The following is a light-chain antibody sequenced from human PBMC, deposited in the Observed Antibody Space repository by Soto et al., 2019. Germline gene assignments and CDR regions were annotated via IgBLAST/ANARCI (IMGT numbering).Light chain of an antibody. J-gene: IGLJ1*01. Sequence: QLVLTQSSSASASLGSSVKLTCTLSSGHSSYIIAWHQQQPGKAPRYLMKLEGSGSYNKGSGAPDRFSGSSSGADRYLTISNLQFEDEADYYCETWDSNTRVFGTGTKVTVL. CDR2: LEGSGSY. CDR3: ETWDSNTRV. CDR1: SGHSSYI. V-gene: IGLV4-60*02.